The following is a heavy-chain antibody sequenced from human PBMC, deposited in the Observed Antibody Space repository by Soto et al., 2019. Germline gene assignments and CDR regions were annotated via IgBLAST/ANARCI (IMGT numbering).Heavy chain of an antibody. CDR1: GFTFSSYA. D-gene: IGHD3-10*01. J-gene: IGHJ5*02. V-gene: IGHV3-23*01. CDR2: ISGSGGST. Sequence: GGSLRLSCAASGFTFSSYAMSWVRQAPGKGLEWVSAISGSGGSTYYADSVKGRFTISRDNAKNSLYLQMNSLRAEDTAVYYCARDRMVRGIPFDPWGQGTLVTVSS. CDR3: ARDRMVRGIPFDP.